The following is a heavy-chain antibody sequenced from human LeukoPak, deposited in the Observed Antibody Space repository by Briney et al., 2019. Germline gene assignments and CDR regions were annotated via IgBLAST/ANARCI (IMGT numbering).Heavy chain of an antibody. Sequence: ASVKVSCKASGYTFTRYAMHWVRQAPGQRLEWMGWINAGNGNTKYSQKFQGRVSIAKDTSASTVYMELSSLRSEDTAVYYCARDAVATISAWGQGTLVTVSS. CDR1: GYTFTRYA. CDR3: ARDAVATISA. J-gene: IGHJ5*02. V-gene: IGHV1-3*01. CDR2: INAGNGNT. D-gene: IGHD5-12*01.